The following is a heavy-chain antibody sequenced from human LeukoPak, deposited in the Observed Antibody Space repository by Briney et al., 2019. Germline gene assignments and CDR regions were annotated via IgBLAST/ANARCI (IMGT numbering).Heavy chain of an antibody. CDR1: DGSISSSSYY. Sequence: SETLSLTCTVSDGSISSSSYYWGWIRQPPGKGLEWIGSIYYSGSTYYNPSLKSRVTISVDTSKNQFSLKLSSVTAADTAVYYCARDRSNIVVVVAADNWFDPWGQGTLVTVSS. J-gene: IGHJ5*02. V-gene: IGHV4-39*07. CDR3: ARDRSNIVVVVAADNWFDP. D-gene: IGHD2-15*01. CDR2: IYYSGST.